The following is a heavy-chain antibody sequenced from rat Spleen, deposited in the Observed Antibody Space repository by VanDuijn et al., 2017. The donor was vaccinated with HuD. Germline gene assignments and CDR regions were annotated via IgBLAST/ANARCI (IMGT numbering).Heavy chain of an antibody. CDR2: MWSGGST. CDR3: AREGPWELDFDY. Sequence: QVQLMESGPGLVQPSETLSLTCTVSGFSLTSYNVHWVRQPPGKGLEWMGVMWSGGSTDYNSALKSRLSISRDTSKNQVFLKMNSLQSEDTTTYYCAREGPWELDFDYWGQGVMVTVSS. J-gene: IGHJ2*01. D-gene: IGHD5-1*01. V-gene: IGHV2-45*01. CDR1: GFSLTSYN.